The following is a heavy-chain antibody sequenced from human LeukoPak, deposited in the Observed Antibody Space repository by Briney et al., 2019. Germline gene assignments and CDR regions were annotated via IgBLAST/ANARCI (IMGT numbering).Heavy chain of an antibody. D-gene: IGHD6-13*01. J-gene: IGHJ4*02. Sequence: PGGSLRLSCAASGFTFSSYAMHWVRQAPGKGLEWAAVISYDGSNKYYADSVKGRFTISRDNSKNTLYLQMNSLRAEDTAVYYCARDSSSSWYYFDYWGQGTLVTVSS. CDR2: ISYDGSNK. CDR3: ARDSSSSWYYFDY. V-gene: IGHV3-30*01. CDR1: GFTFSSYA.